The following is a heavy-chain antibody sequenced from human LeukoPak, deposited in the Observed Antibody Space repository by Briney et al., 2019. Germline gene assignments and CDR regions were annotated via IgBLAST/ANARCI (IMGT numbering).Heavy chain of an antibody. CDR1: GFTVSTNY. J-gene: IGHJ4*02. D-gene: IGHD4-23*01. Sequence: GGSLRLSCAASGFTVSTNYMSWVRQAPGKGLEWVSVIYSDGSTYYADSAKGRFTISRDNSKNTLYLQMNSLRAEDTAVYYCARDRFGYGGNSGLWGQGTLVTVSS. CDR3: ARDRFGYGGNSGL. CDR2: IYSDGST. V-gene: IGHV3-66*01.